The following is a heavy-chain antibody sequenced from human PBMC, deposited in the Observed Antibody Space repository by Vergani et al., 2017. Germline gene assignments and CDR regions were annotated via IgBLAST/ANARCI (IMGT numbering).Heavy chain of an antibody. CDR1: GYTFTSYD. V-gene: IGHV1-8*01. CDR2: MNPNSGNT. J-gene: IGHJ6*02. CDR3: ARHIQMATISGYYYGMDV. D-gene: IGHD5-24*01. Sequence: QVQLVQSGAEVKKPGASVKVSCKASGYTFTSYDINWVRQATGQGLEWMGWMNPNSGNTGYAQKFQGRVTITRNTSISTAYMELSSLRSEDTAVYYCARHIQMATISGYYYGMDVWGQGTTVTVSS.